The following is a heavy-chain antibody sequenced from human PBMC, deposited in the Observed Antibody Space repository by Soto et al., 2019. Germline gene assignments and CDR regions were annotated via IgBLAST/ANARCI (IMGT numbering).Heavy chain of an antibody. J-gene: IGHJ5*02. D-gene: IGHD2-15*01. CDR2: ISTYNGNT. V-gene: IGHV1-18*01. Sequence: QVQLVQSGAEVKKPGASVKVSCKASGYTFTSYDICWVRQAHGQGLEWMGWISTYNGNTNYAQKLQGRVTMTTDTSTSTAYMKLRSLRSDDTAVYYCARGFRVAATRWWFDPWGQGTLVTVSS. CDR1: GYTFTSYD. CDR3: ARGFRVAATRWWFDP.